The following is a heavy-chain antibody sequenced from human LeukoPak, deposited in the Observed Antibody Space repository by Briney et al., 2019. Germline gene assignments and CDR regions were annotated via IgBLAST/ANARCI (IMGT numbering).Heavy chain of an antibody. CDR3: ASQVLYLGYCTNGVCPTPFEY. D-gene: IGHD2-8*01. J-gene: IGHJ4*02. Sequence: GGSLRLSCAASGFTFSSYAMHWVRQAPGKGLEWVAVISYDGSNKYYADSVKGRFTISRDNSKNTLYLQMNSLRAEDTAVYYCASQVLYLGYCTNGVCPTPFEYWGQGTLVTVSS. V-gene: IGHV3-30*04. CDR1: GFTFSSYA. CDR2: ISYDGSNK.